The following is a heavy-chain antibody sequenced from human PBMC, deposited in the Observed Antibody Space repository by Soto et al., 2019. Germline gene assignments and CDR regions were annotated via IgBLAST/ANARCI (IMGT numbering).Heavy chain of an antibody. CDR3: TRDVVWFGELLSAPDAFDI. CDR2: IRSKAYGGTT. J-gene: IGHJ3*02. Sequence: GGSLRLSCTASGFTFGDYAMSWFRQAPGKGLEWVGFIRSKAYGGTTEYAASVKGRFTISRDDSKSIAYLQMNSLKTEDTAVYYCTRDVVWFGELLSAPDAFDIWGQGTMVTVSS. V-gene: IGHV3-49*03. CDR1: GFTFGDYA. D-gene: IGHD3-10*01.